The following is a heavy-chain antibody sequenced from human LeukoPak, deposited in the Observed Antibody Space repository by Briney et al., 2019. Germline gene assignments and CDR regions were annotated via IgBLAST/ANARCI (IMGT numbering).Heavy chain of an antibody. J-gene: IGHJ4*02. CDR1: GYTFTGYY. Sequence: ASVKVSCKASGYTFTGYYMHWVRQAPGQGLEWMGWINPNSGGTNYAQKFQDRVTMTGDTSISTAYMELSRLRSDDTAVYYCARDRRWDSSAYYEEPTLDYWGQGTLVTVSS. V-gene: IGHV1-2*02. D-gene: IGHD3-22*01. CDR3: ARDRRWDSSAYYEEPTLDY. CDR2: INPNSGGT.